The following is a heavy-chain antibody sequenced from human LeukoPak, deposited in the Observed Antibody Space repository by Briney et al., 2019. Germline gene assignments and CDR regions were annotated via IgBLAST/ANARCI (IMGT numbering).Heavy chain of an antibody. Sequence: GGSLRLSCAASGFTFSSYSMNWVRQAPGKGLEWVSSISSSSSYIYYADSVKGRFTISRDNAKNSLYLQMNSLRAEDTAVYYCARKYSSSWTHLFDYWDQGTLVTVSS. J-gene: IGHJ4*02. V-gene: IGHV3-21*01. CDR3: ARKYSSSWTHLFDY. CDR2: ISSSSSYI. CDR1: GFTFSSYS. D-gene: IGHD6-13*01.